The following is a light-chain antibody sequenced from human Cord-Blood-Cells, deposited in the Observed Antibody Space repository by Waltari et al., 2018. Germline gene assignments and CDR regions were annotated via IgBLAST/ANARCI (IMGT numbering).Light chain of an antibody. CDR2: DVS. J-gene: IGLJ3*02. CDR3: SSYTSSSTWV. V-gene: IGLV2-14*01. CDR1: SSDVGGYNY. Sequence: QSALTQPASVSGSPGQSITTPCTGTSSDVGGYNYVSWYQQHPGKAPKLMLYDVSNRHSGVSNRFSGSKSGNTASLTISGLQAEDEADYYCSSYTSSSTWVFGGGTKLTVL.